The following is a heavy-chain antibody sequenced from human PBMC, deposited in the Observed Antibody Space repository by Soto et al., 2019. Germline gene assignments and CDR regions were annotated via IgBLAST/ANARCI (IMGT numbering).Heavy chain of an antibody. CDR2: ISYDGTSK. CDR1: GFTFSRSA. J-gene: IGHJ6*02. Sequence: QVQLVESGGYVVQSGRSLRLSCAGSGFTFSRSALHWVRQAPGKGLEWVTVISYDGTSKYYAESVKGRFTISRDNSKNSLYLQMNRLTTEDTAVYFCARDGPSGSWYPYDNYKGLDLWGQGTTVTVSS. V-gene: IGHV3-30-3*01. CDR3: ARDGPSGSWYPYDNYKGLDL. D-gene: IGHD6-13*01.